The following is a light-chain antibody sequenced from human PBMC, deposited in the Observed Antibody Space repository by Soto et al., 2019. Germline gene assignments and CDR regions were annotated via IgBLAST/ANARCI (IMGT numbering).Light chain of an antibody. Sequence: DIVLTQSPGTLSLSPGEIATLSCRASQSVSSSYLAWYQQKRGQAPRLLIYGASNRATGIPDRFSGSGSGTDFTLNISRLEAEDFAVYYCQQYGSSRTFGQGTKVEIK. CDR1: QSVSSSY. J-gene: IGKJ1*01. V-gene: IGKV3-20*01. CDR2: GAS. CDR3: QQYGSSRT.